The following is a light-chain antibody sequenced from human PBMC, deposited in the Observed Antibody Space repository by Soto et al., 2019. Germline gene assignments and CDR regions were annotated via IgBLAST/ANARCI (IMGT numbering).Light chain of an antibody. J-gene: IGKJ4*01. CDR2: GAS. CDR1: QSVSTTY. V-gene: IGKV3-20*01. Sequence: EIVLTQSPGTLSLSPGERATLSCRASQSVSTTYLVWYQQKPGQAPSVLIYGASSRATGIPDRFSGSGSGTDFILTISRLEPEDFAVYYCQQFGSSPLTFGGGTKVEIK. CDR3: QQFGSSPLT.